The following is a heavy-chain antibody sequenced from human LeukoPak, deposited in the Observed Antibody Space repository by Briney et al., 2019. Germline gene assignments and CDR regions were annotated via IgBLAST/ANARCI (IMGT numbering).Heavy chain of an antibody. CDR2: ISSSSYT. D-gene: IGHD3-3*01. CDR1: GFTFSDYY. V-gene: IGHV3-11*06. CDR3: ARTITIFGAYYFDY. Sequence: GGSLRLSCAASGFTFSDYYMSWIRQAPGKGLEWVSYISSSSYTNYADSVKGRFTISRDNAKNSLYLQMNSLRAEDTAVYYCARTITIFGAYYFDYWGQGTLVTVSS. J-gene: IGHJ4*02.